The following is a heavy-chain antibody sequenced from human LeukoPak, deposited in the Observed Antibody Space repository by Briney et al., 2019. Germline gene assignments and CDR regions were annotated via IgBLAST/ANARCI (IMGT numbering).Heavy chain of an antibody. D-gene: IGHD2-8*02. CDR2: IRYDGSNK. Sequence: GGSLRLSYAASGFTFSSYGMHWVRQAPGKGLEWVAFIRYDGSNKKYSDSVKGRFTISRDNSKSTLSLQMNSLRAEDTAIYYCATYRQVLLPFESWGQGTLVTVSS. CDR1: GFTFSSYG. J-gene: IGHJ4*02. V-gene: IGHV3-30*02. CDR3: ATYRQVLLPFES.